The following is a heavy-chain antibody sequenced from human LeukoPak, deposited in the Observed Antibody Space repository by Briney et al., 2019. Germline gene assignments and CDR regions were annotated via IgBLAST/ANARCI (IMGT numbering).Heavy chain of an antibody. CDR1: GSSITSGGYY. J-gene: IGHJ4*02. CDR2: IYYSGSS. V-gene: IGHV4-61*02. CDR3: ARHAQTTSGPLDY. Sequence: PSQTLSLTCTVSGSSITSGGYYWSWFRQPPGKGLEWIGIYYSGSSTYNPSLRSRLTISVDTSKNQFSLKLSSVTAPDTAVYYCARHAQTTSGPLDYWGQGTLVTVFS. D-gene: IGHD4-11*01.